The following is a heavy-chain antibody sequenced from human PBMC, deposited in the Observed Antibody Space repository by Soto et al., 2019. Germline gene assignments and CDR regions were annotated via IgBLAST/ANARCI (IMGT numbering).Heavy chain of an antibody. CDR2: IIPIFGTA. CDR1: GGTFSSYA. V-gene: IGHV1-69*06. CDR3: ERDRGQHLHYGMDV. J-gene: IGHJ6*02. Sequence: VQLVQSGAEVKKPGSSVKVSCKASGGTFSSYAISWVRQAPGQGLEWMGGIIPIFGTANYAQKFQVRVTITADKSTSTAYMELSSLRSEDTAVYYCERDRGQHLHYGMDVWGQGPTVTVSS. D-gene: IGHD6-13*01.